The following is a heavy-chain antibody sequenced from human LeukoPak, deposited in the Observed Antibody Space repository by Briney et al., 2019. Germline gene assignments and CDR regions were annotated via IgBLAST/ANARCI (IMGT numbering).Heavy chain of an antibody. V-gene: IGHV3-33*01. CDR2: IWYDGSNK. J-gene: IGHJ3*02. Sequence: PGRSLRLSCAASGFTFSSYGMHWVRQAPGKGLEWVAVIWYDGSNKYYADSVKGRFTISRDNSKYTLYLQMNSLRAEDTAVYYCARDLSPGRIWGQGTMVTVSS. CDR3: ARDLSPGRI. CDR1: GFTFSSYG.